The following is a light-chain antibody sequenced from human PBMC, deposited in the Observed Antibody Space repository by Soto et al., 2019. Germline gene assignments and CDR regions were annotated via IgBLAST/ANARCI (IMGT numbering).Light chain of an antibody. J-gene: IGLJ1*01. Sequence: QSALTQPASVSGSPGQSITISCTGTSSDVGGYNYVSWYQHHPGKAPKLMIYDVTNRPSGVSYRFSGSKSGNTASLTISGLPADDQAYYYCSSYTRTSTHVFGTGTKLTVL. V-gene: IGLV2-14*03. CDR3: SSYTRTSTHV. CDR1: SSDVGGYNY. CDR2: DVT.